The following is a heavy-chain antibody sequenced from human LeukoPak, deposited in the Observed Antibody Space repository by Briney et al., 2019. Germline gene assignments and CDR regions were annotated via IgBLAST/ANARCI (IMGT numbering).Heavy chain of an antibody. D-gene: IGHD3-10*01. J-gene: IGHJ6*02. CDR1: GFSLTSSGVG. CDR2: IYWNEDK. V-gene: IGHV2-5*01. CDR3: AHTSAHYYYYGMDV. Sequence: ESGPTLVKPPQTLTLTCTFSGFSLTSSGVGVGWIRQPPGKALEWLALIYWNEDKRFSPSLNSRLTITKDTSKNQVVLGMTNMDPVDTATYYCAHTSAHYYYYGMDVWGQGTTVTVSS.